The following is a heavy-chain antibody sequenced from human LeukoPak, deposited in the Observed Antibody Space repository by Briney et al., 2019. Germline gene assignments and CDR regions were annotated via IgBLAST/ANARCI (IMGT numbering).Heavy chain of an antibody. J-gene: IGHJ6*02. Sequence: GGSLRLSCAASGFTLSSYSMNWVRQAPGKGLEWVSSISSSSSYIYYADSVKGRFTISRDNAKNSLYLQMNSLRAEDTAVYYCAREAFYYYGMDVWGQGTTVTVSS. CDR1: GFTLSSYS. CDR2: ISSSSSYI. V-gene: IGHV3-21*01. CDR3: AREAFYYYGMDV.